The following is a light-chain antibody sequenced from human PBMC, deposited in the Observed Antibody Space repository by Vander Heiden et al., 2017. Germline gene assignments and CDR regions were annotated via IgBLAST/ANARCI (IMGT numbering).Light chain of an antibody. CDR3: AAWDDSLSAVV. CDR1: SSNIGSNY. J-gene: IGLJ2*01. V-gene: IGLV1-47*02. CDR2: SNN. Sequence: QSVLTQPPSASGTPGQWVTISCSGSSSNIGSNYVYWYQQLPGTAPKLLIYSNNQRPSGVPDRFSGAKSGTTASLAISGLRSEDEADYYCAAWDDSLSAVVFGGGTKLTVL.